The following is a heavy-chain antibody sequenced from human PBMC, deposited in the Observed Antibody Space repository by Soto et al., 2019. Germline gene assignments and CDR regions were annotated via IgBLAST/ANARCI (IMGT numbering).Heavy chain of an antibody. Sequence: GGSLRLSCAASGFTFSTYSMHWVRQAPGKGLEWVSSISGGSDYIYYSDSMKGRFTISRDNSKNTLYLQMNSLRAEDTAVYYCARPYHAFDIWGQGTMVTVSS. CDR1: GFTFSTYS. CDR2: ISGGSDYI. J-gene: IGHJ3*02. V-gene: IGHV3-21*04. CDR3: ARPYHAFDI.